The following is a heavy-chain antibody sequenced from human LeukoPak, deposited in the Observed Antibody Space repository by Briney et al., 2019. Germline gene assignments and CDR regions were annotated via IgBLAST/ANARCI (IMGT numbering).Heavy chain of an antibody. Sequence: SETLSLTCTVSGGSISSSSYYWGWIRQPPGKGLEWIGTIYYSGSTYYNPFLKSRVTISVDTSKNQFSLKLSSVTAADSAVYYCARRGIQLWLYYFDYWGQGTLVTVSS. V-gene: IGHV4-39*01. CDR1: GGSISSSSYY. J-gene: IGHJ4*02. CDR3: ARRGIQLWLYYFDY. D-gene: IGHD5-18*01. CDR2: IYYSGST.